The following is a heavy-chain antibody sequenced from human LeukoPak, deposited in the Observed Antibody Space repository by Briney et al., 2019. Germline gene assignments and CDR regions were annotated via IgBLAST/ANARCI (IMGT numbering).Heavy chain of an antibody. D-gene: IGHD3-10*01. Sequence: GGSLRLSCTASGFTFGDYAKSWFRQAPGKGLEWVGFIRSKAYGGTTEYAASVKGRFTISRDDSKSIAYLQMNSLKTEDTAVYYCTRFGSGSYPLFDYWGQGTLVTVSS. CDR2: IRSKAYGGTT. J-gene: IGHJ4*02. V-gene: IGHV3-49*03. CDR3: TRFGSGSYPLFDY. CDR1: GFTFGDYA.